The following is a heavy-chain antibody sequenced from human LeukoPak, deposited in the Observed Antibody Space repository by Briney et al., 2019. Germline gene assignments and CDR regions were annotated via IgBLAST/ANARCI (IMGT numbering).Heavy chain of an antibody. J-gene: IGHJ6*02. Sequence: GGSLRLSCAASRFTFSNAWMSWVRQAPGKGLEWVGRIKSKTDGGTVDYAAPVKGRFTISRDDSKNTLYLQMNSLKTEDTAVYYCSTDGARPYYDFWSGCSHLMDVWGQGTTVTVSS. CDR3: STDGARPYYDFWSGCSHLMDV. CDR2: IKSKTDGGTV. CDR1: RFTFSNAW. V-gene: IGHV3-15*01. D-gene: IGHD3-3*01.